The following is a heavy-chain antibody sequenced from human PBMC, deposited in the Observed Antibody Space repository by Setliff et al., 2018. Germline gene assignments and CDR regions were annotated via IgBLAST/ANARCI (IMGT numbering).Heavy chain of an antibody. D-gene: IGHD3-22*01. CDR3: VREGVDSRSSTDYRYYMDV. Sequence: GGLVKVSCKASGYTLTNYYIHWVRQAPGQGLEWMGIINPSGGLTRYAQKFQGRVTMTRDTSTNTVYMEVSSLRSEDTAVYYCVREGVDSRSSTDYRYYMDVWGKGTTVTVSS. CDR1: GYTLTNYY. J-gene: IGHJ6*03. CDR2: INPSGGLT. V-gene: IGHV1-46*01.